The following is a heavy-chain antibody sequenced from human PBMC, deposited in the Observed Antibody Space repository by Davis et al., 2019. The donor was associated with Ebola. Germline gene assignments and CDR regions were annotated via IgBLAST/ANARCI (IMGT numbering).Heavy chain of an antibody. CDR3: ARLAAAGSYVAFDI. Sequence: GESLKISCKGSGYSFTSYWIGWVRQMPGKGLEWMGIIYPGDSDTRYSPSFQGQVTISADKSISTAYMELSRLRSDDTAVYYCARLAAAGSYVAFDIWGQGTMVTVSS. CDR2: IYPGDSDT. D-gene: IGHD6-13*01. V-gene: IGHV5-51*01. J-gene: IGHJ3*02. CDR1: GYSFTSYW.